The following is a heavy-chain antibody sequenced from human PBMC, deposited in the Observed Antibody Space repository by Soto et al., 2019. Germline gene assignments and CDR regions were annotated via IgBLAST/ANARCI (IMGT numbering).Heavy chain of an antibody. CDR3: ARPYNSSLAGSYYYAVDV. Sequence: QVQLVQSGAEVKKPGSSVTVSCKASGGTFSSYAVSWVRQAPGQGLEWMGGIIPIFGTTNYPLKFQGRVSITAHQATSTAYRDLSSLTSKDTAVYYCARPYNSSLAGSYYYAVDVWGQGTTVIVSS. CDR1: GGTFSSYA. CDR2: IIPIFGTT. J-gene: IGHJ6*02. V-gene: IGHV1-69*12. D-gene: IGHD6-13*01.